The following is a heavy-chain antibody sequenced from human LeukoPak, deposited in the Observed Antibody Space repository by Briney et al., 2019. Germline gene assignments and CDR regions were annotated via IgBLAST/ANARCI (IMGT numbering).Heavy chain of an antibody. J-gene: IGHJ3*02. CDR3: ARETFGTGTTSSAFDI. CDR2: ISGSGGST. D-gene: IGHD1-7*01. V-gene: IGHV3-23*01. CDR1: GFTFSSYA. Sequence: PGGSLRLSCAASGFTFSSYAMSWVRQAPGKGLEWVSAISGSGGSTYYADSVKGRFTISRGNSKNTLYLQMNSLRAEDTAVYYCARETFGTGTTSSAFDIWGQGTMVTVSS.